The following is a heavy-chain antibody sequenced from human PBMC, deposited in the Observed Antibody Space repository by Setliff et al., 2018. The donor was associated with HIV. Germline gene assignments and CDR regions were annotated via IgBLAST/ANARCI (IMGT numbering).Heavy chain of an antibody. Sequence: ASVKVSCKASGYSFARYGLSWVRQAPGQGLEWLGWISGFNGNTKYAQSFQDRVAMTTETATSTAYMEMRSLRSDDTAVYFCARVPYRSAWFSGGHDAFDIWGQGTMVTVSS. V-gene: IGHV1-18*01. CDR1: GYSFARYG. CDR3: ARVPYRSAWFSGGHDAFDI. CDR2: ISGFNGNT. D-gene: IGHD6-19*01. J-gene: IGHJ3*02.